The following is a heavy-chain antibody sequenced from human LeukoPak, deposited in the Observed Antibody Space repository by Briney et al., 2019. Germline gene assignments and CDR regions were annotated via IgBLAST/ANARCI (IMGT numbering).Heavy chain of an antibody. Sequence: SQTLSLTCTVSGDSISSGDYYWSWIRQPAGKGLEWIGRISSSGSTNYNPSLKSRVTISVDTSKNQFSLKLNSVTAADTAVYYCARVGDRKYYSDSSGYYYWFDPWGQGTLVTVSS. D-gene: IGHD3-22*01. CDR3: ARVGDRKYYSDSSGYYYWFDP. J-gene: IGHJ5*02. CDR2: ISSSGST. CDR1: GDSISSGDYY. V-gene: IGHV4-61*02.